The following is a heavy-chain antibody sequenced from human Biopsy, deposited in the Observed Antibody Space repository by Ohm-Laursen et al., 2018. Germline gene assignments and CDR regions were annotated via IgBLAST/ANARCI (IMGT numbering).Heavy chain of an antibody. Sequence: SHTLSLTCTVSAVSINGGRYYWNWIRHPPGKGLEWIGNIFYSANTYYNPSLKSRVTISVDTSKNQFSLKLSSVTAADTAVYYCARLGSGDYFPTFFDFWGQGALVTVSS. D-gene: IGHD5-12*01. CDR2: IFYSANT. V-gene: IGHV4-31*03. CDR1: AVSINGGRYY. J-gene: IGHJ4*02. CDR3: ARLGSGDYFPTFFDF.